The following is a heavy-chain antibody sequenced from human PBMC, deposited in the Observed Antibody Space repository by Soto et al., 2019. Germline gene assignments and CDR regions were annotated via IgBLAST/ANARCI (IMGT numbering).Heavy chain of an antibody. CDR3: TRHQVEYYYDFWSGEEYMDV. CDR2: IRSKANSYAT. CDR1: GFTFSGSA. V-gene: IGHV3-73*01. D-gene: IGHD3-3*01. Sequence: PGGSLRLSCAASGFTFSGSAMHWVRQASGKGLEWVGRIRSKANSYATAYAASVKGRFTISRDDSKNTAYLQMNSLKTEDTAVYYCTRHQVEYYYDFWSGEEYMDVWGKGTTVTVSS. J-gene: IGHJ6*03.